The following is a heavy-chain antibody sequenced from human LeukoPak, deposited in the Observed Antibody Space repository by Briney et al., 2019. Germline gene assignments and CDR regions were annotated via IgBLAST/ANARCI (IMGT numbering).Heavy chain of an antibody. D-gene: IGHD3-22*01. J-gene: IGHJ5*02. V-gene: IGHV5-51*01. CDR2: IYPGDSDT. CDR3: AGQGAYDSSGYYRNWFDP. CDR1: GYSFTSYW. Sequence: GESLKISCKGSGYSFTSYWIGWVRQMPGKGLEWMGIIYPGDSDTRYSPSFQGQVTISADKSISTAYLQWSSLKASDTAMYYCAGQGAYDSSGYYRNWFDPWGQGTLVTVSS.